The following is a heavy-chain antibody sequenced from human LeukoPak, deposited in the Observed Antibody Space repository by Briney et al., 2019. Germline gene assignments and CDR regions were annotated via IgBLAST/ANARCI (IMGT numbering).Heavy chain of an antibody. CDR3: AKDLRYYDTSSFDY. J-gene: IGHJ4*02. D-gene: IGHD3-22*01. CDR2: ISGSGGST. Sequence: GGSLRLSCAASGFTFSSYAMSWVRQAPGKGLEWVSAISGSGGSTYYADSVRGRFTISRDNSKNTLYLQMNSLRAEDTTVYYCAKDLRYYDTSSFDYWGQGTLVTVSS. V-gene: IGHV3-23*01. CDR1: GFTFSSYA.